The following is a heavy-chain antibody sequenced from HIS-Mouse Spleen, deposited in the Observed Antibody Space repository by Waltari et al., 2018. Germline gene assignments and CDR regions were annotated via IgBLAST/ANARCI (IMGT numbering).Heavy chain of an antibody. CDR1: GFTFSRYA. CDR2: ISYDGSNK. Sequence: QVQLVESGGGVVQPGRSLRLPCAASGFTFSRYAMHWVRQAPGKGLEWVAVISYDGSNKYYADSVKGRFTISRDNSKNTLYLQMNSLRAEDTAVYYCARVLDSGSYEIGYWGQGTLVTVSS. J-gene: IGHJ4*02. CDR3: ARVLDSGSYEIGY. V-gene: IGHV3-30*04. D-gene: IGHD1-26*01.